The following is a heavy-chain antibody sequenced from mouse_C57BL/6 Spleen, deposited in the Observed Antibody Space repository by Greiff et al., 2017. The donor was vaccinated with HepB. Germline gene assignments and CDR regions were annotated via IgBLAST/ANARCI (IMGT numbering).Heavy chain of an antibody. V-gene: IGHV1-50*01. CDR1: GYTFTSYW. CDR3: ARGEIASYYSNYFDY. D-gene: IGHD2-5*01. J-gene: IGHJ2*01. CDR2: IDPSDSYT. Sequence: QVHVKQPGAELVKPGASVKLSCKASGYTFTSYWMQWVKQRPGQGLEWIGEIDPSDSYTNYNQKFKGKATLTVDTSSSTAYMQLSSLTSEDSAVYYCARGEIASYYSNYFDYWGQGTTLTVSS.